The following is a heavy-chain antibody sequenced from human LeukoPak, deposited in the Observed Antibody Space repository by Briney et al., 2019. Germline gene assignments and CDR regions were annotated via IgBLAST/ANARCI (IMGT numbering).Heavy chain of an antibody. CDR3: AREGYSSGWYPDSGFDY. V-gene: IGHV4-39*07. CDR1: GGSISSSSYY. Sequence: SETLSLTCTVSGGSISSSSYYWGWIRQPPGKGLEWIGSIYYSGSTYYNPSLKSRVTISVDTSKNQFSLKLSSVTAADTAVYYCAREGYSSGWYPDSGFDYWGQGTLVTVSS. CDR2: IYYSGST. J-gene: IGHJ4*02. D-gene: IGHD6-19*01.